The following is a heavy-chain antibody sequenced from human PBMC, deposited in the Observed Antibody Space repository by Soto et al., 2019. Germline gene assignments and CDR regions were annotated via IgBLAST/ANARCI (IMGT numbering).Heavy chain of an antibody. J-gene: IGHJ5*02. D-gene: IGHD1-1*01. V-gene: IGHV1-69*13. Sequence: GASVKVSCKASGGTFSSYAISWVRQAPGQGLEWMGGIIPIFGTANYAQKFQGRVTITADESTSTAYMELSSLRSEDTAVYYCASNELETKGLSYNWFDPWGQGTLVTVSS. CDR1: GGTFSSYA. CDR2: IIPIFGTA. CDR3: ASNELETKGLSYNWFDP.